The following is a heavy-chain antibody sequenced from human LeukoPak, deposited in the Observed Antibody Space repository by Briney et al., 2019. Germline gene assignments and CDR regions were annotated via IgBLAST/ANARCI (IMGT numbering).Heavy chain of an antibody. D-gene: IGHD5-18*01. CDR1: GYTFTGYY. Sequence: ASVKVSCKASGYTFTGYYMHWVRQAPGQGLEWMGRINPNSGGTNYAQKFQGRATMTRDTSISTAYMELSRLRSDDTAVYYCARERGYSYGILDYWGQGTLVTVSS. CDR3: ARERGYSYGILDY. V-gene: IGHV1-2*06. J-gene: IGHJ4*02. CDR2: INPNSGGT.